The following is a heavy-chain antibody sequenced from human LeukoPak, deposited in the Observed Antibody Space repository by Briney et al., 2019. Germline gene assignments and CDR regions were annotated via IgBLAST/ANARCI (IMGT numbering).Heavy chain of an antibody. CDR2: ISGSGGST. D-gene: IGHD2-2*01. V-gene: IGHV3-23*01. CDR1: GFTFNNYA. CDR3: AKKGQIPAAMKHAFDI. J-gene: IGHJ3*02. Sequence: PGGSLRLSCAASGFTFNNYAMSWVRQAPGKGLEWVSAISGSGGSTYYADSVKGRFTISRDNSKNTLYLQMNSLRVEDTALYFCAKKGQIPAAMKHAFDIWGQGTMVTVSS.